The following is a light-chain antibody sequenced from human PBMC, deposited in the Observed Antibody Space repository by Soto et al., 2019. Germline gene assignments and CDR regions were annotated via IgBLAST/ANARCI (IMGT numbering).Light chain of an antibody. CDR2: EVT. CDR3: SSYAGSSVV. V-gene: IGLV2-8*01. CDR1: SIDVGAYEY. Sequence: QSVLTQPPSASGSPGQSVTISCTGTSIDVGAYEYVSWYQHHPGRAPKLILYEVTKRPSGVPGRFSGSKSGNTASLTVSGLQAEDEADYYGSSYAGSSVVFGTGTKVTVL. J-gene: IGLJ1*01.